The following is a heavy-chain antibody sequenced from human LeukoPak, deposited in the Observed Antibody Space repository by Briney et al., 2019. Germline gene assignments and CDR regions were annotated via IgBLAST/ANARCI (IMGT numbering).Heavy chain of an antibody. J-gene: IGHJ4*02. Sequence: GGSLRLSCAASGFTFSSYSMNWVRQAPGKGLEWVSYISSSGSTIYYADSVKGRFTISRDNAKNSLYLQMNSLRAEDTAVYYCASITMVRGVPHWGQGTLVTVSS. V-gene: IGHV3-48*01. CDR3: ASITMVRGVPH. D-gene: IGHD3-10*01. CDR1: GFTFSSYS. CDR2: ISSSGSTI.